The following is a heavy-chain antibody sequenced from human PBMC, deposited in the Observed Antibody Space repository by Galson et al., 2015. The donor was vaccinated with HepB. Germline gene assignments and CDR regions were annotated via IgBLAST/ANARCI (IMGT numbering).Heavy chain of an antibody. CDR1: GFTFISYP. CDR3: AREDFFTMVRGVLDH. CDR2: ISFDGNNQ. D-gene: IGHD3-10*01. Sequence: SLRLSCAASGFTFISYPMHWVRQTPRKGLEWLGFISFDGNNQYYADSVEGRFTISRDNSNNTLYLQMDSLRAEDTGVYYCAREDFFTMVRGVLDHWGQGTRVTVSS. V-gene: IGHV3-30*01. J-gene: IGHJ4*02.